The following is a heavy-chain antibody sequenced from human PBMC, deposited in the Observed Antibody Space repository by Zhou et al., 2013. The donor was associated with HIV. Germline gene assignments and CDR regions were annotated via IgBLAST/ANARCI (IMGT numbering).Heavy chain of an antibody. V-gene: IGHV3-9*01. CDR3: VKDRVEDYYDGSNYGALHF. CDR2: IGWNRGDL. CDR1: GFRFMDYA. Sequence: EVQVVESGGGLVQPGGSLRLSCVFSGFRFMDYAMHWVRQAPGKGLEWVSGIGWNRGDLGYADSMKGRFTISRDSAKNSLFLHMHSLKFEDTAVYYCVKDRVEDYYDGSNYGALHFWGQGILVTVSS. D-gene: IGHD3-22*01. J-gene: IGHJ4*02.